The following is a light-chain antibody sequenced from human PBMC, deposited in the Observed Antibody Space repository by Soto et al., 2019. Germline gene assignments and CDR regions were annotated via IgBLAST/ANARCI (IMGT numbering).Light chain of an antibody. CDR1: QSVGNS. CDR3: QQYNNWPEYT. J-gene: IGKJ2*01. V-gene: IGKV3-15*01. CDR2: GAS. Sequence: VVLTQSPGTLSVSPGEGVTLSCRASQSVGNSMAWYQQKPGQAPRLLIFGASTRVTGIPARFSGSGSGTEFTLTITSLQSDYFAVYYCQQYNNWPEYTFGPGTKLEIK.